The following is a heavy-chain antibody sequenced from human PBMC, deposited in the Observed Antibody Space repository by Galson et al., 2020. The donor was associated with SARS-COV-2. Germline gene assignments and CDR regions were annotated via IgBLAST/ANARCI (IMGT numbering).Heavy chain of an antibody. Sequence: SETLSLTCTVSGGSISSYYWSWIRQPPGKGLEWIGYIYYSGSTNYNPSLKSRVTIAVDTSKNQFSLTLSSVTAADTAVYYCAKDGLDPSVDYYYYMDVCGKGTTVTVSS. CDR1: GGSISSYY. CDR3: AKDGLDPSVDYYYYMDV. J-gene: IGHJ6*03. V-gene: IGHV4-59*01. D-gene: IGHD3-16*01. CDR2: IYYSGST.